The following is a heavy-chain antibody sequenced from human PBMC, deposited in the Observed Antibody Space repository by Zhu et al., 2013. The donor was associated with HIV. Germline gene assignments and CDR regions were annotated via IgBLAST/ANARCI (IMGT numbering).Heavy chain of an antibody. D-gene: IGHD4-17*01. CDR3: ARAPWTTVNGYAMDV. Sequence: QVQLVQSGAEVKKAGASVKVSCKASGYTFTRYGISWVRQAPGQGPEWMGVINPSSNSKKYLQRLVGRLTVTRDPSTNTVYMELGSLTSEDTAVYYCARAPWTTVNGYAMDVWGQGTTVTVSS. CDR1: GYTFTRYG. V-gene: IGHV1-18*01. J-gene: IGHJ6*02. CDR2: INPSSNSK.